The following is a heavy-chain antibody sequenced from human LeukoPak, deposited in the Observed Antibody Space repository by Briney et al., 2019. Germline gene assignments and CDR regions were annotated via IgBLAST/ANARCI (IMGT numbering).Heavy chain of an antibody. J-gene: IGHJ3*02. CDR1: GFTFSNYA. D-gene: IGHD5-18*01. CDR3: AKVVALYRYSYPDAFDI. CDR2: ISGSGGST. Sequence: GGSLRLSCAASGFTFSNYAMNWVRQAPGKGLQWVSAISGSGGSTYYADSVKGRFTISRDNSKNTLYLQMNSLRAEDTAVYYCAKVVALYRYSYPDAFDIWGQGTMVTVSS. V-gene: IGHV3-23*01.